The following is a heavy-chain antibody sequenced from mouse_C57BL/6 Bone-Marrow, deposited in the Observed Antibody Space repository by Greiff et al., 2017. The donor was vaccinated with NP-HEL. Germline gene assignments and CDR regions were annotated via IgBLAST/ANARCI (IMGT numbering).Heavy chain of an antibody. CDR2: ISSGGSYT. D-gene: IGHD4-1*01. CDR1: GFTFSSYG. J-gene: IGHJ2*01. V-gene: IGHV5-6*01. Sequence: EVQVVESGGDLVKPGGSLKLSCAASGFTFSSYGMSWVRQTPDKRLEWVATISSGGSYTYYPDSVKGRFTISRDNAKNTLYLQMSSLKSEDTAMYYCARHRPGTGCFDYWGQGTTLTVSS. CDR3: ARHRPGTGCFDY.